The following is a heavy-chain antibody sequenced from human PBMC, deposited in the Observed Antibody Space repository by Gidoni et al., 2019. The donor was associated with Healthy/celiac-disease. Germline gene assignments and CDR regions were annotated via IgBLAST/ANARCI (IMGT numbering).Heavy chain of an antibody. CDR3: AKDHHDAFDI. V-gene: IGHV3-30*18. CDR2: ISYDGSHK. CDR1: GFTFSIYG. Sequence: GQWVEPGGGGVQPGRALRRSGAASGFTFSIYGLHWVRKAPGKGLEWLAVISYDGSHKSYADSVKGRFTISRDNSKNTLYLQMNSLRAEDTAVYYCAKDHHDAFDIWGQGTMVTVSS. J-gene: IGHJ3*02.